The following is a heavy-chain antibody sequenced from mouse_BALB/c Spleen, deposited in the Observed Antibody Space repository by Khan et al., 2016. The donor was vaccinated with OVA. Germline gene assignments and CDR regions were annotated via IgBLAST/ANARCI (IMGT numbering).Heavy chain of an antibody. V-gene: IGHV1S136*01. D-gene: IGHD4-1*01. CDR3: ASEASNCDFACAY. CDR2: INPDNDVN. CDR1: GYTFTNYV. J-gene: IGHJ3*01. Sequence: VQLKQSGPELVKPGASVKMSCKPSGYTFTNYVIHWVKQTPGQGLEWIGYINPDNDVNRFNENFKDKATLTSDKSSSTASMELRSLTPEDSAVSYSASEASNCDFACAYWGQGTLVTVCA.